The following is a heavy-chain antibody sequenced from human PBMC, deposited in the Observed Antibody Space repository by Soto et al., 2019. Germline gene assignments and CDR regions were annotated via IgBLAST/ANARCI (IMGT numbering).Heavy chain of an antibody. CDR3: ARDWLVPGHYYYYGMDV. V-gene: IGHV4-59*01. Sequence: PSETLSLTCTVSGGSISSYYCILIRHPPLKGLEWIGYIYYSGSTNYNPSLKSRVTISVDTSKNQFSLKLSSVTAADTAVYYCARDWLVPGHYYYYGMDVWGQGTTVTVSS. CDR1: GGSISSYY. CDR2: IYYSGST. D-gene: IGHD2-2*01. J-gene: IGHJ6*02.